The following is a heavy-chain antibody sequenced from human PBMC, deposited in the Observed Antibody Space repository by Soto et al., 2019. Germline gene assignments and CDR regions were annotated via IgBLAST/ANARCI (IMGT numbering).Heavy chain of an antibody. Sequence: QVQLVESGGGVVQPGRSLRLSCAASGFTFSSYGMNWVRQAPGKGLEWVAVIWYDGSNKYYADSVKGRFTISRDNSKNTLYLQMNSLRAEDTAVYYCARGIFGVVIIPDGMDVWGQGTTVTVSS. J-gene: IGHJ6*02. V-gene: IGHV3-33*01. CDR2: IWYDGSNK. CDR1: GFTFSSYG. CDR3: ARGIFGVVIIPDGMDV. D-gene: IGHD3-3*01.